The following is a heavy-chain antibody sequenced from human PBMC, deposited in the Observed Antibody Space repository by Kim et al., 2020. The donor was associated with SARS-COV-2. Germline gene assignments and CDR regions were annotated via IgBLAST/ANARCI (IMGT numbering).Heavy chain of an antibody. J-gene: IGHJ5*02. V-gene: IGHV3-9*01. D-gene: IGHD6-25*01. CDR3: AKARLTDSNWFDP. CDR2: INYNSGRI. Sequence: GGSLRLSCAASGFSFDDSAMHWVRQAPGKGLEWVSGINYNSGRIGYADYVKGRFTISRDNAKNSLYLQMNSLRDEDTALYFCAKARLTDSNWFDPWGPGT. CDR1: GFSFDDSA.